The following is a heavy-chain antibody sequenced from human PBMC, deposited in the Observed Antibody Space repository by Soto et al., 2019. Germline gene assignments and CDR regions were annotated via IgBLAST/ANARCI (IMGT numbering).Heavy chain of an antibody. J-gene: IGHJ4*02. D-gene: IGHD6-13*01. CDR3: ARIGYSSSSLGY. CDR1: GFTFTSYW. V-gene: IGHV3-7*03. CDR2: IKQDGSLK. Sequence: GRSLILSCAASGFTFTSYWMTWVRQAPGKWLEWVANIKQDGSLKYYVDSVKFRFTISRDNAKNSLYLQMNSLRAEDTAVYYCARIGYSSSSLGYWGQGTLVTVSS.